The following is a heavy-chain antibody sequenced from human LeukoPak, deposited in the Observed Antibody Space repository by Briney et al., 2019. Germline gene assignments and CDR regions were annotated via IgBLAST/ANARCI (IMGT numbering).Heavy chain of an antibody. V-gene: IGHV4-38-2*02. CDR2: IYYSGNT. D-gene: IGHD1-26*01. J-gene: IGHJ4*02. Sequence: SETLSLTCTVSGYSINSGHYWGWIRQPPGKGLEWIGSIYYSGNTYYNPSLKSRVTISLDTSRNEFSLNLSSVTAADTAVYFCARGAHSGSYYSPPDYWGQGTLVTVSS. CDR1: GYSINSGHY. CDR3: ARGAHSGSYYSPPDY.